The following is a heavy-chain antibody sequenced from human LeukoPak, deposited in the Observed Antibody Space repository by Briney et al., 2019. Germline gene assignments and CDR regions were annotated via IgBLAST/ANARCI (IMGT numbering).Heavy chain of an antibody. CDR1: GFSFSIYW. V-gene: IGHV3-48*04. CDR2: ISRSGSSL. D-gene: IGHD2-2*01. J-gene: IGHJ6*02. Sequence: GGSLRLSCAASGFSFSIYWMNWVRQAPGKGLEYVSHISRSGSSLYYGDSVTGRFTISRDNAKNSLYLQMNSLRVEDTAVYYCAREVVVVPDYYYYGLDVWGQGTTVTVSS. CDR3: AREVVVVPDYYYYGLDV.